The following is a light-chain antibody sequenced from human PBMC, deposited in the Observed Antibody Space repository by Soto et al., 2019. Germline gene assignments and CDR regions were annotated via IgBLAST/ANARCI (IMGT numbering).Light chain of an antibody. Sequence: QSVLTQPPSASGSPGQSVTISCTGTSSDVGGYNYVSWYQQHPGKAPKLMISEVNKRPSGVPDRFSGSKSGNTASLTVSGLQAEDEADYYCSSYAGTSNYVVFGGGTQLTVL. CDR3: SSYAGTSNYVV. CDR1: SSDVGGYNY. V-gene: IGLV2-8*01. J-gene: IGLJ2*01. CDR2: EVN.